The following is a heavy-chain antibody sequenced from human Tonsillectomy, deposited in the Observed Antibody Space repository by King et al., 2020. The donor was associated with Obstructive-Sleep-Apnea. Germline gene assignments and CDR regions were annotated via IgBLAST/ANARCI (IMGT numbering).Heavy chain of an antibody. J-gene: IGHJ4*02. D-gene: IGHD3/OR15-3a*01. V-gene: IGHV4-34*01. CDR3: AGADLPTSFFLDY. CDR2: IHHRGST. Sequence: QVQLQQWGAGLLKPSETLSLTCAVYGGPFNGFYWNWIRQSPGQGLEWIGEIHHRGSTNYNPSLKSRVTISVDTSKNQFSLKLSAVTAADTAVYYCAGADLPTSFFLDYWGQGTLVTVSS. CDR1: GGPFNGFY.